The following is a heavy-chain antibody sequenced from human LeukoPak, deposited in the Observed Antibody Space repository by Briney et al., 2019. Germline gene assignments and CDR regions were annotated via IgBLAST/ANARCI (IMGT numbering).Heavy chain of an antibody. Sequence: GGSLRLSCAASGFTFSSYAMSWVRQAPGKGLEWVSAISGSGGSTYYADSVKGRFTISRDNSRNTLYLQMNSLRAEDTAVYYCARRPYYYDSSGLLVYFDYWGQGTLVTVSS. V-gene: IGHV3-23*01. D-gene: IGHD3-22*01. CDR1: GFTFSSYA. J-gene: IGHJ4*02. CDR2: ISGSGGST. CDR3: ARRPYYYDSSGLLVYFDY.